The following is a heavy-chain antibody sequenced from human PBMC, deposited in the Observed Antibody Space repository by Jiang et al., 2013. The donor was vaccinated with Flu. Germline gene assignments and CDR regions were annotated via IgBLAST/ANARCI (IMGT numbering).Heavy chain of an antibody. CDR1: GYSFADYF. J-gene: IGHJ4*02. D-gene: IGHD6-19*01. CDR2: IDPEDGGA. Sequence: SGAEVKKPGATVKISCKVSGYSFADYFMHWVQQAPGKGLEWIGLIDPEDGGAVYGDLFRGRVTITADTSTNTVYMELSSLRSDDTAVYYCSTGGGSGWYGSPNDYWGQGTLVTVSS. CDR3: STGGGSGWYGSPNDY. V-gene: IGHV1-69-2*01.